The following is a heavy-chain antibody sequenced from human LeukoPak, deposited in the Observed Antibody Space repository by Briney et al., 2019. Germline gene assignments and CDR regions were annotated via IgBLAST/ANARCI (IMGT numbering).Heavy chain of an antibody. CDR3: AHRRVYGSGSYHNWFDP. CDR2: IYWDDDK. D-gene: IGHD3-10*01. Sequence: VSGPTPVNPTQTLTLTCTFSGFSLSTSGVGVGWIRQPPGEALEWLALIYWDDDKRYSPSLKSRLTITKDTSKNQVVLTMTNMDPVDTATYYYAHRRVYGSGSYHNWFDPWGQGTLVTVSS. CDR1: GFSLSTSGVG. V-gene: IGHV2-5*02. J-gene: IGHJ5*02.